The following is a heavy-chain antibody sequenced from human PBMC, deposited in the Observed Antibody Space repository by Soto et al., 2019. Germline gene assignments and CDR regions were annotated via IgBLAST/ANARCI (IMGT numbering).Heavy chain of an antibody. D-gene: IGHD3-3*01. Sequence: SETLSLTCTVSGGSISSSSYYWGWIRQPPGKGLEWIGSIYYSGSTYYNPSLKSRVTISVDTSKNQFSLKLSSVTAADTAVYYCARHCTKKELLRFLDLNWFDPWGQGTLVTVSS. CDR3: ARHCTKKELLRFLDLNWFDP. V-gene: IGHV4-39*01. CDR2: IYYSGST. CDR1: GGSISSSSYY. J-gene: IGHJ5*02.